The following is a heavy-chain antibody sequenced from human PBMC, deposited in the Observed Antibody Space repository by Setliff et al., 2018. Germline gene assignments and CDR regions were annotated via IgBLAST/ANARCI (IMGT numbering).Heavy chain of an antibody. CDR3: ARGSGRGYSYGLFDY. CDR2: IFYSGYT. Sequence: PSETLSLTCIVSGASIREYYWSWIRQPPGKGLEWIGFIFYSGYTHYNPSLKSRVTMSVDVSRDQFSLELSSVTAADTAVYFCARGSGRGYSYGLFDYWGQGSLVTVSS. D-gene: IGHD5-18*01. V-gene: IGHV4-59*01. CDR1: GASIREYY. J-gene: IGHJ4*02.